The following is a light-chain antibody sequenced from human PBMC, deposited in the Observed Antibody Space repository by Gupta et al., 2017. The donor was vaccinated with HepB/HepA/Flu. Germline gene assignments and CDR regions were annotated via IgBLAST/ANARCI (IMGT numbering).Light chain of an antibody. CDR3: QQYNKRRT. Sequence: ETVMTQSPATLSPSLGERATLSCRASQSISSNLAWYQQKAGQAPRLLIYGASIRATGIPARFSGSGSGTDFTLTISRLQSEDFAIYYCQQYNKRRTFGQGTRVEIK. V-gene: IGKV3-15*01. CDR2: GAS. CDR1: QSISSN. J-gene: IGKJ1*01.